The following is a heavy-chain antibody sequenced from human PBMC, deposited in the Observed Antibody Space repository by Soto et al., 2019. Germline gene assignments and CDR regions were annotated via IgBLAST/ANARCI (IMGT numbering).Heavy chain of an antibody. V-gene: IGHV3-23*01. CDR2: ISGSGGST. D-gene: IGHD3-22*01. CDR1: GFTFSSYA. Sequence: SGGSLRLSCAASGFTFSSYAMSWVRQAPGKGLEWVSAISGSGGSTYYADSVKGRFTISRDNSKNTLYLQMNSLRAEDTAVYYCAKGIDYYDSSGYDYWGQGTLVTVSS. CDR3: AKGIDYYDSSGYDY. J-gene: IGHJ4*02.